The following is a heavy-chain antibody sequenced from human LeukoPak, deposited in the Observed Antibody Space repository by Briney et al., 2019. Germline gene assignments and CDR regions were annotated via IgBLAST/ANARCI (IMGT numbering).Heavy chain of an antibody. J-gene: IGHJ4*02. Sequence: GGSLRLSCVASGFTFDDCTMHWIRQAPGKGLEWVSLISWDATTTYYADSVKGRFTISRDNSKNSLYLQMDSLRTEDTAFYYCSKGRYDVLTGYLFDYWGQGTLVTVSP. D-gene: IGHD3-9*01. CDR3: SKGRYDVLTGYLFDY. CDR1: GFTFDDCT. V-gene: IGHV3-43*01. CDR2: ISWDATTT.